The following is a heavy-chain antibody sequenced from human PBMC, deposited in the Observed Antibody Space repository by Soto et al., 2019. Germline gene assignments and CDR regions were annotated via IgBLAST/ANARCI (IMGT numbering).Heavy chain of an antibody. CDR1: GGSISSSNW. V-gene: IGHV4-4*02. D-gene: IGHD3-3*01. CDR3: ARGLEFYGMDV. J-gene: IGHJ6*02. CDR2: IYHSGST. Sequence: SETLSLTCAVSGGSISSSNWWSWVRQPPGKGLEWIGEIYHSGSTNYNPSLKSRVTISLDTSKNQFSLKLSSVTAADTAVYYCARGLEFYGMDVWGQGTTVTVSS.